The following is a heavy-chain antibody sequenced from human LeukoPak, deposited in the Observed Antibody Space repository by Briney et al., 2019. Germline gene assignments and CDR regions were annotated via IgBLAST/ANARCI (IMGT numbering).Heavy chain of an antibody. Sequence: GGSLRLSCAASGFTFSSYWMSWVRQAPGKGLEWVANIKEDGSEKYYVDSVKGRFTISRDNAKNSLYLQMNSLRAEDTAVYYCARDGSDSSSWYVYFDYWGQGTLVTVSS. J-gene: IGHJ4*02. CDR1: GFTFSSYW. D-gene: IGHD6-13*01. V-gene: IGHV3-7*01. CDR3: ARDGSDSSSWYVYFDY. CDR2: IKEDGSEK.